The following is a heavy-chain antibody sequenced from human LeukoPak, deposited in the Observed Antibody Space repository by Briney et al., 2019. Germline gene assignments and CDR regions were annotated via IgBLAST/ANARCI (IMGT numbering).Heavy chain of an antibody. V-gene: IGHV3-74*01. CDR2: INSDGRST. Sequence: GGSLRLSCAASGFTFSNYWMHWVRQVPGKGLVGVSRINSDGRSTTYADSVKGRFTISRDNAKNTLYLQMNSLRAEDTAVYYCAREAYDSSVDYWGQGTLVTVSS. J-gene: IGHJ4*02. D-gene: IGHD3-22*01. CDR3: AREAYDSSVDY. CDR1: GFTFSNYW.